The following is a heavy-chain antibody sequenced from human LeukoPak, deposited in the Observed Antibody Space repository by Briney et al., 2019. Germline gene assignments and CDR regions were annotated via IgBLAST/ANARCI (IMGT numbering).Heavy chain of an antibody. CDR1: GYSISSGYY. D-gene: IGHD3-22*01. J-gene: IGHJ6*03. Sequence: KPSETLSLTCAVSGYSISSGYYWGCIRQPPGKGLEWIVSIYHSGSTYYNPSLESRVTISVDTSKNQFSLKLSSLTAADSAVCSCIVVVVAYYHYYMDVWGKGTTVTVSS. CDR3: IVVVVAYYHYYMDV. CDR2: IYHSGST. V-gene: IGHV4-38-2*01.